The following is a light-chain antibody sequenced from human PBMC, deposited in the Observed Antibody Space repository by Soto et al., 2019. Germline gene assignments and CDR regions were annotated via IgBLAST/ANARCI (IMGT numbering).Light chain of an antibody. V-gene: IGLV1-51*02. Sequence: QSVLTQPPSVSAAPGQKVTNSCSGSSSNIGNNYVSWYQQLPGTAPKLLIYENNKRPSGIPDRFSGSKSGTSATLGITGLQTGDEADYYCGTWDSSLSGAVFGGGTKLTVL. CDR1: SSNIGNNY. CDR2: ENN. J-gene: IGLJ2*01. CDR3: GTWDSSLSGAV.